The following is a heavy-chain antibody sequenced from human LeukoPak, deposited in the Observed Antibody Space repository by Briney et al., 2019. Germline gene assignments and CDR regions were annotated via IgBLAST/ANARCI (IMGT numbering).Heavy chain of an antibody. V-gene: IGHV3-30-3*01. CDR3: ARDRTSISNTGRTYYYYGMDV. CDR1: GFTFSSYA. D-gene: IGHD3-9*01. CDR2: ISYDGSNK. J-gene: IGHJ6*02. Sequence: GGSLRLSCAASGFTFSSYAMHWVRQAPGKGLEWVAAISYDGSNKYYADSVKGRFTISRDNSKNTLYLQMNSLRAEDTAVYYCARDRTSISNTGRTYYYYGMDVWGQGTTVTVSS.